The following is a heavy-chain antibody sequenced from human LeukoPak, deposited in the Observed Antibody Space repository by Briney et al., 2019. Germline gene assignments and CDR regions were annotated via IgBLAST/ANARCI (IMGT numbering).Heavy chain of an antibody. Sequence: SETLSLTCAVYGGSFSGYYWSWIRQPPGKGLEWIGEINHSGSTNYNPSLKSRVTISVDTSKNQFSLKLSSVTAADTTVYYCARPLRLGVDIWGQGTMVTVSS. V-gene: IGHV4-34*01. D-gene: IGHD3-16*01. CDR2: INHSGST. CDR1: GGSFSGYY. CDR3: ARPLRLGVDI. J-gene: IGHJ3*02.